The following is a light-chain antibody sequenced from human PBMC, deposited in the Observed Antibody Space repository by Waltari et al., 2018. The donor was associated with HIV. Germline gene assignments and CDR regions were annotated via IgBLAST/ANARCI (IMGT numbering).Light chain of an antibody. CDR3: QQYITWPRT. CDR1: QSNTDH. Sequence: EIVMTQSPGTLSVSLGERAPLSCRASQSNTDHLAWYQQRPGQPPRLLIYAASSRASGIPARFSGSGSGTEFTLTISTLQSEDFAVYYCQQYITWPRTFGQGTKVDIK. V-gene: IGKV3D-15*01. CDR2: AAS. J-gene: IGKJ1*01.